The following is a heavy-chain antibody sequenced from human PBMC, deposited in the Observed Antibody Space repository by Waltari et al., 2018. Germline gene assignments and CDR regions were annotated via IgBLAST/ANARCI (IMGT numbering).Heavy chain of an antibody. V-gene: IGHV4-34*02. D-gene: IGHD6-13*01. CDR2: VNHDGNT. Sequence: QVQLQQWGAGLLRPSETLSLTCGVNGGSFSGYHWSWFRQSPGRGLELIGEVNHDGNTNYNPSLKSRVTILVDMSKNQFFLKLTSVTAAETAVYYCARRTAASGHWYFDLWGRGTLVTVSS. CDR3: ARRTAASGHWYFDL. J-gene: IGHJ2*01. CDR1: GGSFSGYH.